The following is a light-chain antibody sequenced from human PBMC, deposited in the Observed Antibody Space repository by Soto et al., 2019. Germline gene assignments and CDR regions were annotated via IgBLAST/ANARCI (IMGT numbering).Light chain of an antibody. J-gene: IGLJ1*01. CDR2: RIS. V-gene: IGLV7-43*01. Sequence: QAVVNQEPSLTVSPGGTVTLTCACSTGAVTSDYFPNWFQQKPGQAPRALIYRISNRHSWTPARFSGSLLGGKAALTLSAVQPEDEADYYCLLFYGGVHVFGNGTKLTVL. CDR3: LLFYGGVHV. CDR1: TGAVTSDYF.